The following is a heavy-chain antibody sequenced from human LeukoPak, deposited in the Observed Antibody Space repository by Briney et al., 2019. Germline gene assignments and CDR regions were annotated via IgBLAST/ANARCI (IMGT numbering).Heavy chain of an antibody. CDR3: ASIYTAMVSFDY. J-gene: IGHJ4*02. D-gene: IGHD5-18*01. CDR1: GGSISSSSYY. Sequence: PSETLSLTCTVSGGSISSSSYYWGWIRQPPGKGLEWIGSIYYSGNTYYNPSLKSRVTIFVDTSKNQFSLKLSSVTAADTAAYYCASIYTAMVSFDYWGQGTLVIVSS. CDR2: IYYSGNT. V-gene: IGHV4-39*01.